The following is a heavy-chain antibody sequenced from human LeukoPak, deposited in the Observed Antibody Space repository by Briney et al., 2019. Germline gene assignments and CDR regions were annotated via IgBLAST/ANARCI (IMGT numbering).Heavy chain of an antibody. Sequence: LSETLSLTCTVSGGSISSSSYYWGWIRQPPGKGLEWIGSIYYSGSTYYNPSLKSRVTISVDTSKNQFSLKLSSVTAADTAVYYCARSIAAAGKLVDYWGQGTLVTVSS. V-gene: IGHV4-39*07. CDR2: IYYSGST. CDR3: ARSIAAAGKLVDY. D-gene: IGHD6-13*01. CDR1: GGSISSSSYY. J-gene: IGHJ4*02.